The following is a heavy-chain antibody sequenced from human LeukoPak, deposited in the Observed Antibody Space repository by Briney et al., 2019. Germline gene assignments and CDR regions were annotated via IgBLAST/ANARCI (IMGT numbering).Heavy chain of an antibody. CDR3: ALEGMATLDAFDI. CDR1: GGTFSSYT. J-gene: IGHJ3*02. Sequence: SVKVSCKASGGTFSSYTISWVRQAPGQGLEWMGRIIPILGTANYAQKFQGRVTITADKSTSTAYMELSSLRSEDTAVYYCALEGMATLDAFDIWGQGTMVTVSS. V-gene: IGHV1-69*08. CDR2: IIPILGTA. D-gene: IGHD5-24*01.